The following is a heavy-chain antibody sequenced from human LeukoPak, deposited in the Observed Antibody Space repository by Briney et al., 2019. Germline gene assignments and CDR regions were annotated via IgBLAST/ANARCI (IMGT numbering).Heavy chain of an antibody. CDR3: ARAGLGTFLFDY. CDR2: ISAYNGNT. CDR1: GYTFTSYD. J-gene: IGHJ4*02. D-gene: IGHD7-27*01. Sequence: GASVKVSCKASGYTFTSYDINWVRQATGQGLEWMGWISAYNGNTNYAQKLQGRVTMTTDTSTSTAYMELRSLRSDDTAVYYCARAGLGTFLFDYWGQGTLVTVSS. V-gene: IGHV1-18*01.